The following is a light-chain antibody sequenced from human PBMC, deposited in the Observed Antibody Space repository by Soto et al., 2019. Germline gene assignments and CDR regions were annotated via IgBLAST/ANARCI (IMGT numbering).Light chain of an antibody. J-gene: IGLJ1*01. CDR2: KGT. CDR1: SSDVGAYNS. V-gene: IGLV2-23*01. Sequence: QPALAQPASVSGSPGQSITISCTGTSSDVGAYNSVSWYQQHPHRAPQVIIYKGTQWPSGVSNRFSGSTSGNAASLTISALQADDEADYFCCSSAPESTYVFGTGTKVTVL. CDR3: CSSAPESTYV.